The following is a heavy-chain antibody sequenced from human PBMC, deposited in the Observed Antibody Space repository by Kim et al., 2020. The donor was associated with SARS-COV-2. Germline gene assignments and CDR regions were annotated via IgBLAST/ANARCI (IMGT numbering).Heavy chain of an antibody. J-gene: IGHJ4*02. Sequence: GGSLRLSCEASGFTFSSHWMQWVRQAPGKGLVWVSHINGDGSRTSYADSVKGRFTISRDDAKKTMFLQMNRLRAEDTAVYYCVGGSGWLIDYWGQGTLVTVSS. CDR2: INGDGSRT. V-gene: IGHV3-74*01. CDR3: VGGSGWLIDY. D-gene: IGHD6-19*01. CDR1: GFTFSSHW.